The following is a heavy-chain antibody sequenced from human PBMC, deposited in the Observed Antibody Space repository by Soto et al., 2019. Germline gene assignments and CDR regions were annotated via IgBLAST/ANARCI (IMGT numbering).Heavy chain of an antibody. CDR2: ISSSSYI. V-gene: IGHV3-21*01. CDR3: ARDLEGGSWFDP. CDR1: GFTFSSYS. J-gene: IGHJ5*02. Sequence: GGSLRLSCAASGFTFSSYSMNWVRQAPGKGLEWVSSISSSSYIYYADSVKGRFTISRDNAKNSLYLQMNSLRAEDTAVYYCARDLEGGSWFDPWGQGTLVTVSS.